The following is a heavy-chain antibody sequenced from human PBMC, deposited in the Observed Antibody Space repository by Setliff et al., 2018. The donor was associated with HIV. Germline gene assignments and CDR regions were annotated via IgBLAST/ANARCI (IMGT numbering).Heavy chain of an antibody. D-gene: IGHD5-12*01. CDR1: GFTFSRHW. J-gene: IGHJ4*02. Sequence: GGSLRLSCAASGFTFSRHWMSWVRQAPGRGLEWVANINQDGSQIYYVGSVKGRFAISRDNAKNTLFLQMNSLRAEDTALYYCAKDPRAAVATICDYWGQGTLVTVSS. CDR2: INQDGSQI. CDR3: AKDPRAAVATICDY. V-gene: IGHV3-7*01.